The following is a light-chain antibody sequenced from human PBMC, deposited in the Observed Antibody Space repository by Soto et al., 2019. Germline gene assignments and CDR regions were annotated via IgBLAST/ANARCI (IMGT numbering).Light chain of an antibody. V-gene: IGLV2-8*01. Sequence: QSALTQPPSASGSPGQSVTISCTGTNSDVGGYNYVSWYQQHPGKAPKLIIYEVTKRPSGVPDRFSGSKSGNTASLTVSGLQAEDEADYHCSSYADTAWVLGGGTKLTVL. CDR1: NSDVGGYNY. J-gene: IGLJ3*02. CDR3: SSYADTAWV. CDR2: EVT.